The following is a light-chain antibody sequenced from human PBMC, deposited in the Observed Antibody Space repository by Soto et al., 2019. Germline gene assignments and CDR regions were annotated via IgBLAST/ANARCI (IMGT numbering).Light chain of an antibody. CDR1: QSVSSNF. CDR3: DQYGSSPRT. J-gene: IGKJ1*01. Sequence: ELVLTQSPGTLSLSPGDRATLSCRASQSVSSNFLAWYQQKPGQAPRLLIYGATIRATGIPDRFSGSGSGTAFTLTIRRLEPEDFAIYFCDQYGSSPRTFGQGTKVEI. V-gene: IGKV3-20*01. CDR2: GAT.